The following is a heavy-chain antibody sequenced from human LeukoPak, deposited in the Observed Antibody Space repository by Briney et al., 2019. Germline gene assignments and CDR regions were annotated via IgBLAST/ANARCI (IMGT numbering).Heavy chain of an antibody. J-gene: IGHJ4*02. CDR2: ISGSGSNT. D-gene: IGHD6-19*01. CDR3: AKDAITSDWYDLDY. CDR1: GFTCSSYA. Sequence: GGSLRLSCAASGFTCSSYAMSWVRQAPGKGLDWVSTISGSGSNTYYADSVKGRFTISRDNSKNSLSLQMNSLRAEDTAVYYCAKDAITSDWYDLDYWGQGTLVTVTS. V-gene: IGHV3-23*01.